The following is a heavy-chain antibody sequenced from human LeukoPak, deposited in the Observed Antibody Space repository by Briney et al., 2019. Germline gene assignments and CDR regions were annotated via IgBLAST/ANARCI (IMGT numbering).Heavy chain of an antibody. V-gene: IGHV3-21*01. J-gene: IGHJ4*02. D-gene: IGHD3-22*01. CDR1: GFTFSNYN. CDR2: ITSDGRLK. CDR3: AKDRPYYYDSSGHTFDY. Sequence: GGSLRLSCAASGFTFSNYNMNWVRQAPGKGLEWVSSITSDGRLKYYVDSVRGRFTISRDNDKTSLFLQVDSLRDEDTAVYYCAKDRPYYYDSSGHTFDYWGQGTLVTVSS.